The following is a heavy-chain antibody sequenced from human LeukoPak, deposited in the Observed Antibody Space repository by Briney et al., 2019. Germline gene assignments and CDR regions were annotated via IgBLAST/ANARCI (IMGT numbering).Heavy chain of an antibody. CDR1: GYTFTSYG. V-gene: IGHV1-18*01. CDR2: IIAYNGNT. D-gene: IGHD3-22*01. Sequence: ASVKVSCKASGYTFTSYGIGWVRQAPGQGLEWMGWIIAYNGNTNYAQKLPGRVTMTTDTSTSTAYMELRSLRSDDTAVYYCARVESPLYDSSGNEVFDYWGQGTLVPVSS. CDR3: ARVESPLYDSSGNEVFDY. J-gene: IGHJ4*02.